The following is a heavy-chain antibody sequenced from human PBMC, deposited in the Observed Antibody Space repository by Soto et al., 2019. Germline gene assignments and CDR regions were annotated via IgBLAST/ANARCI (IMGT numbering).Heavy chain of an antibody. V-gene: IGHV4-38-2*01. CDR2: MYHSGIT. CDR3: ARSMYSTSAQLYYGMDV. J-gene: IGHJ6*02. Sequence: LSLTCAVSGYSIRSGYFWGWIRQPPGKGLEWIGSMYHSGITYYNLSLESRVTISVDTSKNQLSLKLSSATAADTAVYYCARSMYSTSAQLYYGMDVWGQGTTVTVSS. D-gene: IGHD6-6*01. CDR1: GYSIRSGYF.